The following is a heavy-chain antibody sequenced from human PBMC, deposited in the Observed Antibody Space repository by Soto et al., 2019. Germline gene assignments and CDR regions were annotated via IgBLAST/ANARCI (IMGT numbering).Heavy chain of an antibody. CDR2: INHSGST. Sequence: SETLSLTCAVYGGSFSGYYWSWIRQPPGKGLEWIGEINHSGSTNYNPSLKGRVTISVDTSKNQFSLKLSSVTAADTAVYYCARGRFKQSNYYGSGSSYYFDYWGQGTLVTVSS. CDR1: GGSFSGYY. V-gene: IGHV4-34*01. D-gene: IGHD3-10*01. J-gene: IGHJ4*02. CDR3: ARGRFKQSNYYGSGSSYYFDY.